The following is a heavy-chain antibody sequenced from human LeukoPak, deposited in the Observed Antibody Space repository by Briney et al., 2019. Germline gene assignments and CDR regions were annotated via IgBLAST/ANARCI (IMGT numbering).Heavy chain of an antibody. V-gene: IGHV4-59*01. CDR3: ARQTGGYYDGSGYYYGRVNWFDP. CDR2: IYYSGST. CDR1: GGSISSYY. D-gene: IGHD3-22*01. J-gene: IGHJ5*02. Sequence: SETLSLTCTVSGGSISSYYWSWIRQPPGKGLEWIGYIYYSGSTNYNPSLKSRVTISVDTSKNQFSLKLSSVTAADTAVYYCARQTGGYYDGSGYYYGRVNWFDPWGQGTLVTVSS.